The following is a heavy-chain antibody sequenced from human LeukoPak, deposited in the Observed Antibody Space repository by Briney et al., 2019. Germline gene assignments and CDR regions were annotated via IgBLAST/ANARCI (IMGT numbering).Heavy chain of an antibody. D-gene: IGHD2-21*02. V-gene: IGHV4-34*01. CDR2: INHSGST. CDR1: GGSFSGYY. J-gene: IGHJ1*01. Sequence: RPSETLSLTCAVYGGSFSGYYWSWIRQPPGKGLEWIGEINHSGSTNYNPSLKSRVTISVDTSKNQFSLKLSSVTAADTAVYYCARGRLLSRRGYFQHWGQGTLVTVSS. CDR3: ARGRLLSRRGYFQH.